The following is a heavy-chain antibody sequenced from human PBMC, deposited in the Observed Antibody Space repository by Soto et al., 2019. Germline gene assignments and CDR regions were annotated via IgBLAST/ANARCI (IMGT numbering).Heavy chain of an antibody. V-gene: IGHV1-3*05. D-gene: IGHD2-21*02. CDR1: GYTFTSYA. J-gene: IGHJ4*02. CDR3: ARIIVMVTALDN. Sequence: QVQLVQSGAEEKKPGASVKVSCKASGYTFTSYAMHWVRQAPGQRLEWMGWINAGNGNTKYSQKFQGRVTITRDTSASTGYSELSSLRSEHTAVYYCARIIVMVTALDNWGQGTLGTVSS. CDR2: INAGNGNT.